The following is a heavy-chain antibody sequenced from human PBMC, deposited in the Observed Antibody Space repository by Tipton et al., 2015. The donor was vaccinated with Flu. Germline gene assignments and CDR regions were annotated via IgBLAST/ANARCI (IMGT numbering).Heavy chain of an antibody. CDR1: GGSISSDGYY. V-gene: IGHV4-61*02. J-gene: IGHJ4*02. D-gene: IGHD3-16*01. CDR3: ARGPRLAERYYDY. CDR2: IYTTGNT. Sequence: TLSLTFTVSGGSISSDGYYWSWIRQPAGKALEWIGRIYTTGNTNYSPSLRSRVTISLDTSKNQFSLKLSSVTAADTAVYYCARGPRLAERYYDYWGQGTLVTVSS.